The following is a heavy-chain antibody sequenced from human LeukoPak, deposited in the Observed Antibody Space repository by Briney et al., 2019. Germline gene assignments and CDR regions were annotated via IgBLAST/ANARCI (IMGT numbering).Heavy chain of an antibody. D-gene: IGHD3-22*01. J-gene: IGHJ4*02. V-gene: IGHV3-9*01. CDR2: ISWNSGSI. CDR3: AKDAHHYYDSSGFDY. CDR1: GFTFDDYA. Sequence: SGGSLRLSCAASGFTFDDYAMHWVRQAPGKGLEWVSGISWNSGSIGYADSVKGRFTISRDNAKNSLYLQMNSLRAEDTALYYCAKDAHHYYDSSGFDYWGQGTLVTVSS.